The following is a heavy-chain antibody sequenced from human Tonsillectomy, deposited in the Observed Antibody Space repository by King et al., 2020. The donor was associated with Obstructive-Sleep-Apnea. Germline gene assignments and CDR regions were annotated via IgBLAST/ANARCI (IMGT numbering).Heavy chain of an antibody. J-gene: IGHJ5*02. CDR2: INHSGST. CDR1: GGSFSDYY. V-gene: IGHV4-34*01. D-gene: IGHD6-13*01. CDR3: ARGSGAADVNWFDP. Sequence: VQLQQWGAGLLKPSETLSLMCAVYGGSFSDYYWSGIRQPPGKGLEWIGEINHSGSTNYNPSLMSRVTMSVVTSQNQFSLKLSSVTAADTAVYYCARGSGAADVNWFDPWGQGTLVTVSS.